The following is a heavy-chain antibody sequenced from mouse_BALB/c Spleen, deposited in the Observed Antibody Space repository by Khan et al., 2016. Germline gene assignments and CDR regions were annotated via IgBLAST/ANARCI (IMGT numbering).Heavy chain of an antibody. CDR3: ASSTQSFYAMDY. CDR1: GYSFTSYY. Sequence: VQLQQSGPELMKPGASVKISCKASGYSFTSYYMHWVKQSHGKSLEWIGYIDPFNGGTSYNQKFKGKATLTVDKSSSTAYMHLSSLTSDDSAVYYCASSTQSFYAMDYWGKGTSVTVSS. D-gene: IGHD1-1*01. J-gene: IGHJ4*01. V-gene: IGHV1S135*01. CDR2: IDPFNGGT.